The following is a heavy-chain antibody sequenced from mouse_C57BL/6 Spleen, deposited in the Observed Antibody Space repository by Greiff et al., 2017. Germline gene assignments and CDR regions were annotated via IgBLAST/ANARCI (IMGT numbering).Heavy chain of an antibody. D-gene: IGHD1-1*01. V-gene: IGHV1-26*01. Sequence: VQLQQSGPELVKPGASVKISCKASGYTFTDYYMNWVKQSHGKSLEWIGDINPNNGGTSYNQKFKGKATLTVDKSSSTAYMELRSLTSEDSAVYYCASSYGSSPYYAMDYWGQGTSVTVSS. J-gene: IGHJ4*01. CDR2: INPNNGGT. CDR3: ASSYGSSPYYAMDY. CDR1: GYTFTDYY.